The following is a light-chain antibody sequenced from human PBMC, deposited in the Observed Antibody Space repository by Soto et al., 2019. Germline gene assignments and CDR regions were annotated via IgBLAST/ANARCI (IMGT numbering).Light chain of an antibody. CDR1: SSDVGGYNY. CDR3: SSYATGFKGV. Sequence: QSVLTQPPSASGSPGQPITITCTGTSSDVGGYNYVSWYQQHPGKAPKVIIYEVNKRPSGVPDRFSGSKSGNTASLTVSGLPAEDEADYYCSSYATGFKGVFGTGTKVTVL. V-gene: IGLV2-8*01. CDR2: EVN. J-gene: IGLJ1*01.